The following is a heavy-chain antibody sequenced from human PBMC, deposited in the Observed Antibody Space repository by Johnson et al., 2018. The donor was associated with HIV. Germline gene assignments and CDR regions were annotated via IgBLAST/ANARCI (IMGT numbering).Heavy chain of an antibody. CDR1: GFTFSSYA. Sequence: QVQLVESGGGVVQPGTSLRLSCAASGFTFSSYAMHWVRQAPGKGLEWVAFIRYDESNIYYADSVKGRFIISRDNSKNTLYVQMNRLRPEDTAAYFCAKGRSGGSGAFDIWGQGTVVTVSS. V-gene: IGHV3-30*02. CDR2: IRYDESNI. CDR3: AKGRSGGSGAFDI. D-gene: IGHD3-10*01. J-gene: IGHJ3*02.